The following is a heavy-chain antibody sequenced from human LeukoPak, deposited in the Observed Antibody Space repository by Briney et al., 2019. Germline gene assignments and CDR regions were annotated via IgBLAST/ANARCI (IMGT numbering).Heavy chain of an antibody. V-gene: IGHV4-4*09. J-gene: IGHJ4*02. Sequence: SETLSLTCTVSGGSISSYYWSWIRQPPGKGLEWIGYIYTSGSTNYNPSLKSRVTISVDTSKNQFSLKLSPVTAADTAVYYCARLGTGTTQYYFDYWGQGTLVTVSS. CDR1: GGSISSYY. CDR3: ARLGTGTTQYYFDY. D-gene: IGHD1/OR15-1a*01. CDR2: IYTSGST.